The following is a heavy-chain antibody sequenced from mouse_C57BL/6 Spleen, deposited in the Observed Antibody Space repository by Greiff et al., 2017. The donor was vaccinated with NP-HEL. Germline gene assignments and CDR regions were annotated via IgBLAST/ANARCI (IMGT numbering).Heavy chain of an antibody. CDR3: AIGKLDYYGSSDYFDY. CDR2: INPNNGGT. Sequence: EVQLQQSGPELVKPGASVKMSCKASGYTFTDYNMHWVKQSHGKSLEWIGYINPNNGGTSYNQKFKGKATLTVNKSSSTAYMELRSLTSEDSAVYYWAIGKLDYYGSSDYFDYWGQGTTLTVSS. D-gene: IGHD1-1*01. CDR1: GYTFTDYN. J-gene: IGHJ2*01. V-gene: IGHV1-22*01.